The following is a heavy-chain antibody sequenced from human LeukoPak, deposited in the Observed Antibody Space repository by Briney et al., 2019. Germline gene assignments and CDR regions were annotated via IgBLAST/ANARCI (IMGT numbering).Heavy chain of an antibody. CDR3: AREVTRWLQEIHY. CDR1: GYPFDNFG. V-gene: IGHV1-18*01. Sequence: VNVSCKASGYPFDNFGLTWVRQAPGQGLEWMGWISAYNGNTHYTQKFRGRLTLTTETSTSTAYLESRSLKSDDTAVYYCAREVTRWLQEIHYWGQGTLVTISS. J-gene: IGHJ4*02. CDR2: ISAYNGNT. D-gene: IGHD5-24*01.